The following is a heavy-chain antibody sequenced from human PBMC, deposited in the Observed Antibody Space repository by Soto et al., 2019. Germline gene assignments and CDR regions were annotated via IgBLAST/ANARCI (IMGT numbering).Heavy chain of an antibody. D-gene: IGHD3-3*01. Sequence: PSGTLSPTCTVSGGSISTYYCNWIRQPARKGLEWIGRIDTSGSTNYNPSLKSRVTMSVDTSENQFSLKLSSVTAADTAVYYCARGGHDFWSGPFDYWGQGSLVTVSS. J-gene: IGHJ4*02. CDR2: IDTSGST. CDR3: ARGGHDFWSGPFDY. V-gene: IGHV4-4*07. CDR1: GGSISTYY.